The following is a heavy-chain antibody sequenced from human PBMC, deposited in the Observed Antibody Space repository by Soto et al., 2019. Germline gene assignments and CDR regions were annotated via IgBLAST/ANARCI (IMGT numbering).Heavy chain of an antibody. D-gene: IGHD5-18*01. CDR1: GYTFTSYG. Sequence: QVPLVQSGAEVKKPGASVKVSCKASGYTFTSYGISWVRQAPGQGLEWMGWISAYNGNTNYAQKLQGRVTMTTDTPTSTAYMELRSLRSDATAVYYCAKLSDGGEFDYWGQGTLVTVSS. J-gene: IGHJ4*02. CDR2: ISAYNGNT. V-gene: IGHV1-18*01. CDR3: AKLSDGGEFDY.